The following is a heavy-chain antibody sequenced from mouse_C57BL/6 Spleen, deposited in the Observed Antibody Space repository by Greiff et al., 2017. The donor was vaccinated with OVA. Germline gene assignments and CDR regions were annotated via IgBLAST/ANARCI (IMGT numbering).Heavy chain of an antibody. V-gene: IGHV1-50*01. CDR1: GYTFTSYW. D-gene: IGHD1-1*01. Sequence: QAQLQQPGAELVKPGASVKLSCKASGYTFTSYWMQWVKQRPGQGLEWIGEIDPSDSYTNYNQKFKGKATLTVDTSSSTAYMQLSSLTSEDSAVYYCARNYGSSYIAMDYWGQGTSVTVSS. CDR3: ARNYGSSYIAMDY. J-gene: IGHJ4*01. CDR2: IDPSDSYT.